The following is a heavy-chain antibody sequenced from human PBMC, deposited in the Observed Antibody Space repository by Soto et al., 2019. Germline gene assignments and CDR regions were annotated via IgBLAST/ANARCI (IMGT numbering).Heavy chain of an antibody. Sequence: QVPLQESGPGLVKPSQTLSLTCTVSGGSISSGDYYWSWIRQPPGKGLEWIGYIYYSGSTYYNPSLKSRVTISVDTSKNQFSLKLSSVTAADTAVYYCARDYSNYIPYYYYGMDVWGQGTTVTVSS. CDR1: GGSISSGDYY. CDR2: IYYSGST. CDR3: ARDYSNYIPYYYYGMDV. J-gene: IGHJ6*02. V-gene: IGHV4-30-4*01. D-gene: IGHD4-4*01.